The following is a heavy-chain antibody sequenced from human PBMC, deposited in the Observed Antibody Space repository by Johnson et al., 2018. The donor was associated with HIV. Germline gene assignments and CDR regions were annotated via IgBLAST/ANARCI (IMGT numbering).Heavy chain of an antibody. CDR3: ARDSRGATIDDAFDI. V-gene: IGHV3-30*19. D-gene: IGHD1-26*01. Sequence: QLVESGGGVVQPGRSLRLSCAASGFTFSSYGMHWVRQAPGKGLEWVGFISFDGSNTHYADSVRGRFTISRDNSKNTLYLQMNSLRAEDTAVYYCARDSRGATIDDAFDIWGQGTMVTVSS. J-gene: IGHJ3*02. CDR1: GFTFSSYG. CDR2: ISFDGSNT.